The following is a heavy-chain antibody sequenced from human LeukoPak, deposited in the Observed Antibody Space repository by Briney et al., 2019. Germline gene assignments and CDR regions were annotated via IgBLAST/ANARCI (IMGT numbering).Heavy chain of an antibody. D-gene: IGHD6-25*01. V-gene: IGHV3-72*01. Sequence: GGSLRLSCVVSGFTSSDHYIDWARQAPGKGLEWVGRIRNKVNSYTTEYAASMKDRFTISRDDSKNSVWLQMNSLKTEDSAVYYCATSNSNGLSLFDYWGQGTLVTVSS. CDR2: IRNKVNSYTT. CDR3: ATSNSNGLSLFDY. CDR1: GFTSSDHY. J-gene: IGHJ4*02.